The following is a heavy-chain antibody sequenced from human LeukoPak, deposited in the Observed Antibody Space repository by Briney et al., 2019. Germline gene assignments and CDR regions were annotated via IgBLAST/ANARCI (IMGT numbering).Heavy chain of an antibody. CDR2: IYYSGST. V-gene: IGHV4-39*01. Sequence: PSETLSLTCTVSGGSISSSSYYWGWIRQPPGKGLEWIGSIYYSGSTYYNPSLKSRVTISVDTSKNQFSLKLSSVTAADTAVYYCARLDGMWLERGYFVYWGQGTLVTVSS. J-gene: IGHJ4*02. D-gene: IGHD1-1*01. CDR1: GGSISSSSYY. CDR3: ARLDGMWLERGYFVY.